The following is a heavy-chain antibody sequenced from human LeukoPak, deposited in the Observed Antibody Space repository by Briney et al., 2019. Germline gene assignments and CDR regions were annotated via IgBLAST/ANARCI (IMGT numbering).Heavy chain of an antibody. CDR3: ARGQSSSGAFDI. J-gene: IGHJ3*02. V-gene: IGHV3-21*01. CDR1: GFTFSSYS. D-gene: IGHD6-6*01. CDR2: ISSSSSYI. Sequence: PGGSLRLSCAAPGFTFSSYSMNWVRQAPGKGLEWVSSISSSSSYIYYADSVKGRFTISRDNAKNSLYLQMNSLRAEDTAVYYCARGQSSSGAFDIWGQGTMVTVSS.